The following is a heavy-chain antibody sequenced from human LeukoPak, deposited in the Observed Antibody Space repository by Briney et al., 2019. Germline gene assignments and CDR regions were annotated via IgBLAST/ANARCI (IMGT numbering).Heavy chain of an antibody. Sequence: GGSLRLSCAASEFIFSSYGMSWVRQAPGKGLEWVSAISASGGGTYYADSVKGRFTISRDNSRNTLYLEMNSLRAEDTAIYYCAKEVTPGALLYGPFVYWGQGTLVTVSS. CDR3: AKEVTPGALLYGPFVY. V-gene: IGHV3-23*01. J-gene: IGHJ4*02. CDR1: EFIFSSYG. D-gene: IGHD4-23*01. CDR2: ISASGGGT.